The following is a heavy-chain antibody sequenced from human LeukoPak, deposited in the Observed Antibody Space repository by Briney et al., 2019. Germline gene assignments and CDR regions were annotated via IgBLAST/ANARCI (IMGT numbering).Heavy chain of an antibody. CDR3: TVNYCSGGSCYML. J-gene: IGHJ4*02. CDR2: IRSKASNYAT. V-gene: IGHV3-73*01. CDR1: GFTFSGSA. Sequence: GGSLRLSCAASGFTFSGSAMHWVRQASGKGLEWVGRIRSKASNYATAYDASVKGRFTISRDDSKNTAYLQMNSLKTEDTAVYYCTVNYCSGGSCYMLWGQGTLVTVSS. D-gene: IGHD2-15*01.